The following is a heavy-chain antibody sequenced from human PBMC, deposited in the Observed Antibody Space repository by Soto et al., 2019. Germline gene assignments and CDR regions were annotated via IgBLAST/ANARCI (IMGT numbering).Heavy chain of an antibody. CDR1: GGSISSGGYY. CDR2: IYYSGST. V-gene: IGHV4-31*03. J-gene: IGHJ4*02. CDR3: ARYCSGGSCYSVFTVDY. Sequence: QVQLQESGPGLVKPSQTLSLTCTVSGGSISSGGYYWSWIRQHPGKGLEWIGYIYYSGSTYYNPSLKSRVTIAVDTSKNQFSLKLSSVTAADTAVYYCARYCSGGSCYSVFTVDYWGQGTLVTVSS. D-gene: IGHD2-15*01.